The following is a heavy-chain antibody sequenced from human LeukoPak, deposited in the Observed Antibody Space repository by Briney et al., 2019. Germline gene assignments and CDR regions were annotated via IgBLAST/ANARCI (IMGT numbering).Heavy chain of an antibody. CDR2: IYSGGNT. CDR1: GFTVSSNY. CDR3: ARGTVTPPDS. Sequence: GGSLRLSCAASGFTVSSNYMSWVRQAPGKGLEWVSIIYSGGNTYYADSMKGRFTISRDNSKNTLYLQLNRLRPEDPAVYYCARGTVTPPDSWGQGTLVTVSS. J-gene: IGHJ4*02. V-gene: IGHV3-53*01. D-gene: IGHD4-17*01.